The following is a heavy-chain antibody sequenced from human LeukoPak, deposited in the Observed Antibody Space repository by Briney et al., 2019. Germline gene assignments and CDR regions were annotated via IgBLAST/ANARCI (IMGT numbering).Heavy chain of an antibody. J-gene: IGHJ4*02. CDR2: IKQDGSEK. D-gene: IGHD5-18*01. V-gene: IGHV3-7*01. CDR1: GFTFSSYW. Sequence: GGSLRLSCAASGFTFSSYWMSWVRQAPGKGLEWVANIKQDGSEKYYVDSVKGRFTISRDNAKNSLYLQMNSLRAEDTAVYYCARDLGYSYGYGTFWGQGTLVTVSS. CDR3: ARDLGYSYGYGTF.